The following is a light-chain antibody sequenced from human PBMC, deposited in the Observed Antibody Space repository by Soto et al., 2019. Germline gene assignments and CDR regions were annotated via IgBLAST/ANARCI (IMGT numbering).Light chain of an antibody. J-gene: IGKJ5*01. CDR2: GAS. CDR3: QQRNVWPPVT. Sequence: IVLTQSPGTLSLSPGESATLSCRASHNVTGRFLAWYHHKPGHSPRLLLYGASSRATGIPERFSGGGSGTDFTLTISRLEPDDSAVYYCQQRNVWPPVTFGQGTRLEIK. CDR1: HNVTGRF. V-gene: IGKV3D-20*02.